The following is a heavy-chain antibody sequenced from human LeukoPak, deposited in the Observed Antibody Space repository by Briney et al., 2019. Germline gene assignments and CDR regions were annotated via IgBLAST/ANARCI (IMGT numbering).Heavy chain of an antibody. J-gene: IGHJ2*01. CDR1: GCTFNSYG. V-gene: IGHV1-2*02. D-gene: IGHD3-9*01. CDR3: ARGLLTGRNWYFDL. Sequence: ASVKVSCKASGCTFNSYGISWVRQAPGQGLEWMGWINPHSGGTNYAQSFQGRVTMTRDTSISTVYMELRTLRSDDTAVYFCARGLLTGRNWYFDLWGRGTLVTVSS. CDR2: INPHSGGT.